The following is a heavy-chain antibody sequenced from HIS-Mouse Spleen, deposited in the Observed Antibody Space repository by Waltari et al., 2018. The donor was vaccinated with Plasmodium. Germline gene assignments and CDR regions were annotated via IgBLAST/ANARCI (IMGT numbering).Heavy chain of an antibody. D-gene: IGHD6-13*01. CDR2: IKQDGSEK. J-gene: IGHJ2*01. CDR3: ASSWYWYFDL. V-gene: IGHV3-7*01. Sequence: EVQLVESGGGLVQPGGSLRLSCAASGFTFSSYWMSWVRQAPGKGREGVANIKQDGSEKYYVDSVKGRFTTSRDNAKNSLYLQMNSLRAEDTAVYYCASSWYWYFDLWGRGTLVTVSS. CDR1: GFTFSSYW.